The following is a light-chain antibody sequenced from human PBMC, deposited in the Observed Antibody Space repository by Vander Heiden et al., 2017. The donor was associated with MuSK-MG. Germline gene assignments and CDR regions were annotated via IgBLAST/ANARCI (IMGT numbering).Light chain of an antibody. V-gene: IGLV2-14*03. CDR3: SSCSSNSPVL. J-gene: IGLJ2*01. Sequence: QSALTQPASVSVSPGQSITISCTGTSSDVGSYNYVSWYQQHPGKAPTLIVFDVTERPSGVSSRFSGSKSGNTASLTISGLQAEDESDYYCSSCSSNSPVLFGGGTKVTVL. CDR2: DVT. CDR1: SSDVGSYNY.